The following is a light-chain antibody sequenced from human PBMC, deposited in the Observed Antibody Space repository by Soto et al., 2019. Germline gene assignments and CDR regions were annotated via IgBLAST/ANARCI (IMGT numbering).Light chain of an antibody. CDR2: AAS. V-gene: IGKV1-39*01. CDR1: QSIASY. J-gene: IGKJ1*01. CDR3: QQSYSSPET. Sequence: DIQMTQSPSSLSASVGDRVTITCRASQSIASYLNWYQHKPGKAPKLLIYAASTLQSGVPSRFSGSGSGTDFTLTISRLQHEDFATYYCQQSYSSPETFGQGTPVEIK.